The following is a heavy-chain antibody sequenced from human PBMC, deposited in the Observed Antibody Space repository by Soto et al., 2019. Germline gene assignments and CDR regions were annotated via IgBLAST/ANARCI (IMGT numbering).Heavy chain of an antibody. V-gene: IGHV1-18*01. CDR1: AYSVSSYG. J-gene: IGHJ4*02. CDR3: ARDAFPNCGGDCYFDY. Sequence: ASVKVSCKASAYSVSSYGTSWVRQSPGQGLEWMGWISAYNGNKNYAQKLQGRVTMTTDTSTSTAYMELRSLRSDDTAVYYCARDAFPNCGGDCYFDYWGQGTLVPVSS. CDR2: ISAYNGNK. D-gene: IGHD2-21*02.